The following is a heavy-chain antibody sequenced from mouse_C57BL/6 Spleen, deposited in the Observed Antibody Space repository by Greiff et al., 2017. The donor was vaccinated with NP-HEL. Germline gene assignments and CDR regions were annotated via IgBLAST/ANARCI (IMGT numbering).Heavy chain of an antibody. CDR1: GYSITSGYY. Sequence: EVKLVESGPGLVKPSQSLSLTCSVTGYSITSGYYWNWIRQFPGNKLEWMGYISYDGSNNYNPSLKNRISITRDTSKNQFFLKLNSVTTEDTATYYCARSHYYGSLYAMDYWGQGTSVTVSS. CDR3: ARSHYYGSLYAMDY. V-gene: IGHV3-6*01. CDR2: ISYDGSN. J-gene: IGHJ4*01. D-gene: IGHD1-1*01.